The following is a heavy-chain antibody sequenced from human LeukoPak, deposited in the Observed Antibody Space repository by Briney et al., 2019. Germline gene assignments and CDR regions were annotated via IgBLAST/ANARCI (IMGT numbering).Heavy chain of an antibody. V-gene: IGHV3-21*01. CDR2: ISSSSGYI. CDR1: GFTFSSHS. Sequence: PGGSLRLSCAASGFTFSSHSMNWVRQAPGKGLEWVSSISSSSGYIYYADSVKGRFTISRDNAKNSLYLQMNSLRAEDTAVYYCARVHNNRGSGWYWFDPWGQGTLVTVSS. CDR3: ARVHNNRGSGWYWFDP. J-gene: IGHJ5*02. D-gene: IGHD6-13*01.